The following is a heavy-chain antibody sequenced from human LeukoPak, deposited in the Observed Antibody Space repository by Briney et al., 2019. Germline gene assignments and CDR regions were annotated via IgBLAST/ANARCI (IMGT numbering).Heavy chain of an antibody. CDR2: ITGDCNYI. CDR3: ARERNLYYFDY. Sequence: TGGSLRLSCAASGFTFNDYTMTWVRQAPGKGLEWVSSITGDCNYIFYADSVKGRFTISRDNAQNSLFLELNSLRGEDTAVYYCARERNLYYFDYWGQGALVAVSS. CDR1: GFTFNDYT. J-gene: IGHJ4*02. V-gene: IGHV3-21*01.